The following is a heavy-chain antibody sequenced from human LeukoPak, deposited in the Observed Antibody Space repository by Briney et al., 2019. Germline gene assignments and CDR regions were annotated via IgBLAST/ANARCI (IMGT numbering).Heavy chain of an antibody. CDR1: GGSISSYY. Sequence: NASETLSLTCTVSGGSISSYYWSWIRQPPGKGLEWIGYIYYSGSTNYNPSLKSRVTISVDTSKNQFFLKLSSVTAADTAVYYCARGSGLLWFGGSPFDYWGQGTLVTVSS. D-gene: IGHD3-10*01. CDR2: IYYSGST. V-gene: IGHV4-59*01. J-gene: IGHJ4*02. CDR3: ARGSGLLWFGGSPFDY.